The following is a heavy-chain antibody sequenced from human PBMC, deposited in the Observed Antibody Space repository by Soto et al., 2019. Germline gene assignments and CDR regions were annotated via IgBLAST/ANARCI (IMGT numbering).Heavy chain of an antibody. CDR2: ISSTTNYI. Sequence: AGGSLRLSCAASRFTFTRYSMNWVRQPPGKGLEWVSSISSTTNYIYYGDSMKGRFTIPRDNAKNSLYLEMNSLRAEDTAVYYCARESEDLTSNFDYWRQGTLGTFSS. V-gene: IGHV3-21*06. J-gene: IGHJ4*02. CDR1: RFTFTRYS. CDR3: ARESEDLTSNFDY.